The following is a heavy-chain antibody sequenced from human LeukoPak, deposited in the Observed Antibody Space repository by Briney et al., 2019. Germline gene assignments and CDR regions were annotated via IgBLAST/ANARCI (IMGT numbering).Heavy chain of an antibody. CDR3: AKDLGYCSTTRCSVAFDI. Sequence: TGGSLRLSCAASGFTFSSYWMSWVRQAPGKGLEWVANIKQDGSEKYYVDSVKGRFTISRDNAKNSLYLQMNSLRAEDTAVYYCAKDLGYCSTTRCSVAFDIWGQGTMVTVSS. J-gene: IGHJ3*02. D-gene: IGHD2-2*01. CDR1: GFTFSSYW. CDR2: IKQDGSEK. V-gene: IGHV3-7*01.